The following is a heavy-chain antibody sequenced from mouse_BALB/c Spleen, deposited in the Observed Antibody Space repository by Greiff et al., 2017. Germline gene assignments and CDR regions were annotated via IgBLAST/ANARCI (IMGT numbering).Heavy chain of an antibody. V-gene: IGHV14-3*02. CDR1: GFNIKDTY. CDR2: IDPANGNT. J-gene: IGHJ1*01. Sequence: EVKLMESGAELVKPGASVKLSCTASGFNIKDTYMHWVKQRPEQGLEWIGRIDPANGNTKYDPKFQGKATITADTSSNTAYLQLSSLTSEDTAVYYCARATFDVWGAGTTVTVSS. CDR3: ARATFDV.